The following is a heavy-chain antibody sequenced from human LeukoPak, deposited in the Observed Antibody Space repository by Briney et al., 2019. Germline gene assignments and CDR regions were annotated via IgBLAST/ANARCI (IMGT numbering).Heavy chain of an antibody. CDR2: IYTSGST. D-gene: IGHD6-19*01. Sequence: PSETLSLTCTVSGGSISSYYWSWIRQPAGKGLEWIGRIYTSGSTNYNPSLKSRVTMSVDTSTNQFSLKLSSVTAADTAVYYCAKGKYSSGWYLAFDIWGQGTMVTVSS. J-gene: IGHJ3*02. CDR1: GGSISSYY. V-gene: IGHV4-4*07. CDR3: AKGKYSSGWYLAFDI.